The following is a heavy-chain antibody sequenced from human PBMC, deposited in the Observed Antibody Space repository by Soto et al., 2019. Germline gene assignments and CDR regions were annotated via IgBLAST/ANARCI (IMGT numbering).Heavy chain of an antibody. CDR2: ISYGGSNK. CDR1: GFTFSSYG. D-gene: IGHD2-2*01. J-gene: IGHJ6*02. Sequence: QVQLVESGGGVVQPGRSLRLSCAASGFTFSSYGMHWVRQAPGKGLEWVAVISYGGSNKYYADSVKGRFTFSRDNSKNTLYHQNNSLRAEDTDVYYCANLGYCSSTSCSHSPYYGMEVWGQGTTVTVSS. V-gene: IGHV3-30*18. CDR3: ANLGYCSSTSCSHSPYYGMEV.